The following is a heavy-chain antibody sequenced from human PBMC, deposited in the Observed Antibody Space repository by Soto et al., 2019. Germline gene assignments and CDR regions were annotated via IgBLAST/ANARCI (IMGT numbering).Heavy chain of an antibody. V-gene: IGHV4-59*01. CDR3: AREFYYDSSGIGFDS. D-gene: IGHD3-22*01. Sequence: SETLSLTCTVSGGSISSYYWSWIRQPPGKGLEWIGYIYYSGSTNYNPSLKSRVTISVDTSKNQFSLKLSSVTAADTAIYFCAREFYYDSSGIGFDSWGQGTLVTVSS. CDR1: GGSISSYY. J-gene: IGHJ4*02. CDR2: IYYSGST.